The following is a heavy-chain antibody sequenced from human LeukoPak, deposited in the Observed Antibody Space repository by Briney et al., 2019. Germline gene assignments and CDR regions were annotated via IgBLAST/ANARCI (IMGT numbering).Heavy chain of an antibody. CDR1: GGSISSSSYY. J-gene: IGHJ4*02. Sequence: PSETLSLTCTVSGGSISSSSYYWGWIRQPPRKGLEWIGSIYYSGSTYYNPSLKSRVTISVDTSKNQFSLKLSSVTAADTAVYYCASWGMTGTHDYWGQGTLVTVSS. CDR3: ASWGMTGTHDY. V-gene: IGHV4-39*01. CDR2: IYYSGST. D-gene: IGHD1/OR15-1a*01.